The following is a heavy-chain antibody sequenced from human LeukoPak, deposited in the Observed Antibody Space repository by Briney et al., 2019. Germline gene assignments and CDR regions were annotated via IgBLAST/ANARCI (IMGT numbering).Heavy chain of an antibody. CDR1: GYTFTSYD. D-gene: IGHD1-26*01. V-gene: IGHV1-18*01. J-gene: IGHJ4*02. Sequence: ASVKVSCKASGYTFTSYDISRVRQAPGQGLEWMGWINTYNGNTNYPQKLQGRVTMTTDTSTSTAYMELRNLRSDDTAVYYCAREQKSIGSYFNYWGQGTLVTVSS. CDR3: AREQKSIGSYFNY. CDR2: INTYNGNT.